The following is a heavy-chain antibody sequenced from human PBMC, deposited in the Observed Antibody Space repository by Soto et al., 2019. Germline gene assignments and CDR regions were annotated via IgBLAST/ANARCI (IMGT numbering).Heavy chain of an antibody. Sequence: GASVKVSCKASGYTFTSYAMHWVRQAPGQRLEWMGWINAGNGNTKYSQKFQGRVTITRDTSASTAYMELSSLRSEDTAVYYCARSSIVVVPAATREFRPDILTGPFDYWGQGTLVTVSS. CDR2: INAGNGNT. CDR1: GYTFTSYA. J-gene: IGHJ4*02. V-gene: IGHV1-3*01. D-gene: IGHD2-2*01. CDR3: ARSSIVVVPAATREFRPDILTGPFDY.